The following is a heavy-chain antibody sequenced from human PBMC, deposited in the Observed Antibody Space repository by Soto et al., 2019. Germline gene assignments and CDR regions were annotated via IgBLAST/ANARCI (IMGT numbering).Heavy chain of an antibody. V-gene: IGHV3-30*18. CDR2: ISYDGSNK. CDR3: AKGFSYSVIDY. J-gene: IGHJ4*02. CDR1: GFTFSTYC. Sequence: QVQLVESGGGVVQPGRSLRLSCAASGFTFSTYCMHWVRQDPGKGLEWVAVISYDGSNKYYADSVKGRFTISRDNSKNTLYQQMSSLRAEDTAVYYCAKGFSYSVIDYWGQGTLVTVSS. D-gene: IGHD5-18*01.